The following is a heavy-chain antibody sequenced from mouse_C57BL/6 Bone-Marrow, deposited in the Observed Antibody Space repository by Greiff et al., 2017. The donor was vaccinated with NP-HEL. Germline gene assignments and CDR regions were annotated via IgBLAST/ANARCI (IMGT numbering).Heavy chain of an antibody. Sequence: VQLQQSGAELVRPGASVKLSCTASGFNIKDDYMHWVKQRPEQGLEWIGWIDPENGDTEYASKFQGKATITADTSANTAYLQLSSLTSEDTDVYDCTYYLYAMDYWGQGTSVTVSS. J-gene: IGHJ4*01. CDR3: TYYLYAMDY. V-gene: IGHV14-4*01. D-gene: IGHD1-1*01. CDR2: IDPENGDT. CDR1: GFNIKDDY.